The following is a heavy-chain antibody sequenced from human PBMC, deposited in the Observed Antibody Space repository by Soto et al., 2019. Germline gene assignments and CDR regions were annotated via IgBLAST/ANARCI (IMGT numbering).Heavy chain of an antibody. Sequence: EVQLAESGGGMVQPGGSLRLSCVASGFTFSSYDMHWVRQAPGKGLEYVSSISSNGGTTYYGNSVKGRFTISRDNSKNTLYLQMGSLRAEDMAVYYCVRRVSGNYDYGGQGTLVTGSS. V-gene: IGHV3-64*01. CDR2: ISSNGGTT. D-gene: IGHD1-7*01. CDR3: VRRVSGNYDY. J-gene: IGHJ4*02. CDR1: GFTFSSYD.